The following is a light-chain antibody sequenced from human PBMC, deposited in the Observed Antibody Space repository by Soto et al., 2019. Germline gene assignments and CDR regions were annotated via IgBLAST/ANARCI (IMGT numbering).Light chain of an antibody. CDR3: HQDFNLPWT. J-gene: IGKJ1*01. V-gene: IGKV3D-7*01. CDR2: GAS. Sequence: EIVLTQSPATLSLSPGESATLSCRASQSISSNLAWYQQKPGQAPRLLIYGASSRATGIPARFSGSGSGTDFTLTISSLQPEDFAVYFCHQDFNLPWTFGQGTKVDIK. CDR1: QSISSN.